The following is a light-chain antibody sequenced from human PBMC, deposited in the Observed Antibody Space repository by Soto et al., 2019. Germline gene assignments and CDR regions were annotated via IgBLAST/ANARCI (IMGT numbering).Light chain of an antibody. CDR2: LNSDGSH. CDR3: QTWDTGIVV. CDR1: SGHSNYA. Sequence: QLVLTQSPSASASLGASVKLTCTLSSGHSNYAIAWHQQQPEEGPRYLMKLNSDGSHINGDGIPDRFSGSSSGAERYLTISSLQSEDEADYYCQTWDTGIVVFGGGTKVTVL. J-gene: IGLJ3*02. V-gene: IGLV4-69*01.